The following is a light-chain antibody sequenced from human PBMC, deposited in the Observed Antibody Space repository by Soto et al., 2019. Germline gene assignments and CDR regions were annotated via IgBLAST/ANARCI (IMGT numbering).Light chain of an antibody. CDR2: AAS. Sequence: DIQLTQSPSFLSASVGDRVTITCRASQGISSYLAWYQQKPGKAPKLLIYAASTLQSGVPSRFSGSGSGTEFTHTSSSLQPEDFATYYCQQLNSYPYTFGQGTKLEIK. CDR1: QGISSY. V-gene: IGKV1-9*01. CDR3: QQLNSYPYT. J-gene: IGKJ2*01.